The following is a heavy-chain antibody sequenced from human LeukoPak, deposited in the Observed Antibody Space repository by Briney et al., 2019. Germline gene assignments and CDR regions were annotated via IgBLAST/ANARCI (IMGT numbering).Heavy chain of an antibody. V-gene: IGHV3-48*03. D-gene: IGHD6-19*01. CDR3: AREYRAVAARYWAFDI. Sequence: GGSLRLSCAASEFTFSRYEMNWVRQAPGKGLEWVSYISSSGSIIYYADSVKGRFTISRDNAKNSLYLQMNSLRAEDTAVYYCAREYRAVAARYWAFDIWGQGTMVTVSP. J-gene: IGHJ3*02. CDR1: EFTFSRYE. CDR2: ISSSGSII.